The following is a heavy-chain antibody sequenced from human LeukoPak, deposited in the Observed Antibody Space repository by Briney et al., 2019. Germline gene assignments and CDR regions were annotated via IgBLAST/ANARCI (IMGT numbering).Heavy chain of an antibody. J-gene: IGHJ4*02. Sequence: PGGSLRLSCAASGFTFSGYYMSWVRQAPGKGLVWVSLISPTGSTTSYADSVKGRFTVSRDNAKNTLYLQVNNLRAEDTAVYYCARGPNSNWSGLDFWGQGTLLTVSS. CDR1: GFTFSGYY. V-gene: IGHV3-74*01. CDR3: ARGPNSNWSGLDF. CDR2: ISPTGSTT. D-gene: IGHD6-6*01.